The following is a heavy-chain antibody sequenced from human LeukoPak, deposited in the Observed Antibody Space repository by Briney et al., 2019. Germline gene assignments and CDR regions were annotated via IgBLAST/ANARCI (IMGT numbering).Heavy chain of an antibody. D-gene: IGHD2-15*01. CDR3: AGGYCSGGSCYSGWFDP. CDR2: IYYSGST. CDR1: GGSISSYY. Sequence: SETLPLTCTVSGGSISSYYWSWIRQPPGKGLEWIGYIYYSGSTNYNPSLKSRVTISVDTSKNQFSLKLSSVTAADTAVYYCAGGYCSGGSCYSGWFDPWGQGTLVTVSS. V-gene: IGHV4-59*01. J-gene: IGHJ5*02.